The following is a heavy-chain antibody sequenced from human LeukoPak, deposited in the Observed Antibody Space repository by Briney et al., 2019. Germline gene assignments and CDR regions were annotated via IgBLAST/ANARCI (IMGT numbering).Heavy chain of an antibody. CDR3: ARAYSDWRHFDY. J-gene: IGHJ4*02. CDR2: INADGSRT. CDR1: GFTFSNHW. D-gene: IGHD1-1*01. V-gene: IGHV3-74*03. Sequence: GGSLRLSCAASGFTFSNHWMHWVRQAPGKGLVWVSHINADGSRTTYADSVKGRFTISRDNAKNTLYLQMNSLRAEDTAVYYCARAYSDWRHFDYWGQGTLVTVSS.